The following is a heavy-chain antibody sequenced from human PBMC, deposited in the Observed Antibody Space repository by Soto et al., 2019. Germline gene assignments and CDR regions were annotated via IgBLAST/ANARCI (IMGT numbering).Heavy chain of an antibody. CDR1: GFTFSSYS. D-gene: IGHD4-17*01. CDR2: ISSSSYI. Sequence: GGSLRLSCAASGFTFSSYSMNWVRQAPGKGLEWVSSISSSSYIYYADSVKGRFTISRDNAKNSLYLQMNSLRAEDTAVYYCAREFVGDYGQGAFDIWGQGTMVTVPS. CDR3: AREFVGDYGQGAFDI. J-gene: IGHJ3*02. V-gene: IGHV3-21*01.